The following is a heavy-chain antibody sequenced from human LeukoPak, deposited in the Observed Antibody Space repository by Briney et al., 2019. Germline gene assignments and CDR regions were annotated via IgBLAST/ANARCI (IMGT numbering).Heavy chain of an antibody. J-gene: IGHJ3*02. D-gene: IGHD1-26*01. V-gene: IGHV6-1*01. Sequence: SQTLSLTCAISGDSVSSNSAAWNWIRQSPSRGLEWLGRTYYWSKWYNDYAVSIMTIIPDTSKNQFSLQLNSVTPEDTAVYYCARAGGTYYGIAFDIWGQGTMVTVSS. CDR2: TYYWSKWYN. CDR3: ARAGGTYYGIAFDI. CDR1: GDSVSSNSAA.